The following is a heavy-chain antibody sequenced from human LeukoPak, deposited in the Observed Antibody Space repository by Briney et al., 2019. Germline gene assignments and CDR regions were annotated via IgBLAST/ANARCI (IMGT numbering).Heavy chain of an antibody. CDR1: GGSFSGYY. V-gene: IGHV4-34*01. CDR2: INHSGST. CDR3: ASRYYYGSGSYYNAVVGYYYYYYMDV. D-gene: IGHD3-10*01. J-gene: IGHJ6*03. Sequence: SETLSLTCAVYGGSFSGYYWSWIRQPPGKGLEWIGEINHSGSTNYNPSLKSRVTISVDTSKNQFSLKLSSVTAADTAVYYCASRYYYGSGSYYNAVVGYYYYYYMDVWGKGTTVTVSS.